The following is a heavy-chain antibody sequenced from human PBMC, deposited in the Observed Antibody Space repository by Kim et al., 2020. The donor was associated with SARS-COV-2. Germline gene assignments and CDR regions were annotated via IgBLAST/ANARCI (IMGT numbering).Heavy chain of an antibody. Sequence: ASVKVSCKASGYTFTSYAMHWVRQAPGQRLEWMGWINAGNGNTKYSQKFQGRVTITRDTSASTAYMELSSLRSEDTAVYYCASMTTVTRVFDYWGQGTLVTVSS. CDR2: INAGNGNT. CDR1: GYTFTSYA. J-gene: IGHJ4*02. D-gene: IGHD4-17*01. V-gene: IGHV1-3*01. CDR3: ASMTTVTRVFDY.